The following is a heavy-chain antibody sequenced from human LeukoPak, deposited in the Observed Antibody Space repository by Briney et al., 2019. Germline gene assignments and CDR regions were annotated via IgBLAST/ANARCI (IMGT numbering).Heavy chain of an antibody. Sequence: KPSETLSLTCTVSGDSISGYYWSWTRQPPGKGLEWIGYIYYSGSTNYNPSFKSRVTISVDTSKNHFSLKLSSVTAADTGVYYCARHYPYGSGSYSPFYFDYWGQGTLVTVSS. V-gene: IGHV4-59*08. CDR3: ARHYPYGSGSYSPFYFDY. CDR2: IYYSGST. CDR1: GDSISGYY. J-gene: IGHJ4*02. D-gene: IGHD3-10*01.